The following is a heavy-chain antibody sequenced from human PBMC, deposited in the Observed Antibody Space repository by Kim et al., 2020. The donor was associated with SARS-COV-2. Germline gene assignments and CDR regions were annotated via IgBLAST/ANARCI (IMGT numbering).Heavy chain of an antibody. V-gene: IGHV2-5*02. D-gene: IGHD6-13*01. CDR3: AHRRRVHSSSWTYYFDY. CDR1: GFSLSTSGVG. J-gene: IGHJ4*02. CDR2: IYWDDDK. Sequence: SGPTLVNPTQTLTLTCTFSGFSLSTSGVGVGWIRQPPGKALEWLALIYWDDDKRYSPSLKSRLTITKDTSKNQVVLTMTNMDPVDTATYYCAHRRRVHSSSWTYYFDYWGQGTLVTVSS.